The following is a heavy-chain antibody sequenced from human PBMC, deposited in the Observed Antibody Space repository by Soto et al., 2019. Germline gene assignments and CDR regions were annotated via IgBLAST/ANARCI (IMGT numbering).Heavy chain of an antibody. D-gene: IGHD2-15*01. Sequence: GGSLRLSCAASGFTFSSYDMHWVRQAPGKGLEWVAVISYDGSNKYYADSVKGRFTISRDNSKNNLYLQMNSLRTEDTAVYYCATKIVAATSDYWGQGTLVTVSS. CDR1: GFTFSSYD. V-gene: IGHV3-30*03. CDR2: ISYDGSNK. CDR3: ATKIVAATSDY. J-gene: IGHJ4*02.